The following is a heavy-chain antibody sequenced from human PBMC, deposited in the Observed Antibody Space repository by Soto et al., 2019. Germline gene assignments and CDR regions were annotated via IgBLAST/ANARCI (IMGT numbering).Heavy chain of an antibody. D-gene: IGHD3-10*01. V-gene: IGHV3-23*01. CDR2: LDGAGGST. CDR1: GFTFSDFA. Sequence: GGSLRRSCLSSGFTFSDFAMTWVRHVPGRGLEWVASLDGAGGSTYYAESVRGRFSISRDNSQNTLFLQMKRLTVDDTAIYYCAAPRDEYGSGVSWFTYGMDIWGQGTTVTVS. CDR3: AAPRDEYGSGVSWFTYGMDI. J-gene: IGHJ6*02.